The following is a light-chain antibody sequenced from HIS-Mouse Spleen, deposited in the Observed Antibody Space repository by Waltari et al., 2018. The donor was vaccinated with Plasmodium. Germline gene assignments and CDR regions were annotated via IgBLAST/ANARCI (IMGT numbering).Light chain of an antibody. V-gene: IGKV1-33*01. Sequence: QRGPKIISTFNLDQQKPWQAPMLLIYVACTLGTGIPTRFRGSGSGTEFTFTISILRPEDFAFYYCQQHDNCPPLFTFGPGTKVEIK. CDR1: PKIIST. CDR3: QQHDNCPPLFT. J-gene: IGKJ3*01. CDR2: VAC.